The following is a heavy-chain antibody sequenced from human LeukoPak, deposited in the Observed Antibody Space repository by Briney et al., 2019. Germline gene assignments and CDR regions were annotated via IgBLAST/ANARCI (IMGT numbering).Heavy chain of an antibody. D-gene: IGHD2-15*01. CDR1: GGSISSYY. J-gene: IGHJ6*03. CDR2: IYTSGST. Sequence: SETLSLTCTVSGGSISSYYWSWIRQPAGKGLEWIGRIYTSGSTNYNPSLKSRVTMSVDTSKNQFSLKLSSVTAADTAVYYCARDTSPGGYCSGGSCYAGYLRVGYMDVWGKGTTVTISS. CDR3: ARDTSPGGYCSGGSCYAGYLRVGYMDV. V-gene: IGHV4-4*07.